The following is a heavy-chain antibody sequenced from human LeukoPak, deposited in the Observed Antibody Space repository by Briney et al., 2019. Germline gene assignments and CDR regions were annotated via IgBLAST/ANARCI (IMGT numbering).Heavy chain of an antibody. D-gene: IGHD1-1*01. Sequence: PSQTLSLTCSVSGGSISSGSYYWSWIRQPAGTGLEWIGRIYTSGTTCYNPSLKSRVSISVDTSKNQFSLRLNSVTAADTAVYYCARLSPIQAVQHYYYHSMDVWGKGTTVTVSS. J-gene: IGHJ6*03. CDR1: GGSISSGSYY. CDR2: IYTSGTT. V-gene: IGHV4-61*02. CDR3: ARLSPIQAVQHYYYHSMDV.